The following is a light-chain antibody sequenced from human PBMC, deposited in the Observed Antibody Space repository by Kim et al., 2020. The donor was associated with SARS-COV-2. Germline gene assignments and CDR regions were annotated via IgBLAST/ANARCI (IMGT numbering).Light chain of an antibody. J-gene: IGLJ3*02. CDR2: DVT. CDR1: TSDVGGYNY. Sequence: QSVLTQPASVSASPGQSITISCTGTTSDVGGYNYVSWYQQHPGKAPQLMIYDVTKRPSGVSDRFSGSKSDNTASLTISGLQAEDEADYYCYSYTSSSTWVFGGGTQLTVL. V-gene: IGLV2-14*03. CDR3: YSYTSSSTWV.